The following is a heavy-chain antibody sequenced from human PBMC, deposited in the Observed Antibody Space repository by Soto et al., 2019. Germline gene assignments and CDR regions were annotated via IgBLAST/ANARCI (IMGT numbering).Heavy chain of an antibody. J-gene: IGHJ4*02. D-gene: IGHD2-15*01. Sequence: GGSLRLSCAASGFTFSSYAMHWVRQAPGKGLEWVAVISYDGSNKYYADSVKGRFTISRDNSKNTLYLQMNSLRAEDTAVYYCARELGYCSGGSCYFDYWGQGTLVTVSS. CDR3: ARELGYCSGGSCYFDY. CDR2: ISYDGSNK. CDR1: GFTFSSYA. V-gene: IGHV3-30-3*01.